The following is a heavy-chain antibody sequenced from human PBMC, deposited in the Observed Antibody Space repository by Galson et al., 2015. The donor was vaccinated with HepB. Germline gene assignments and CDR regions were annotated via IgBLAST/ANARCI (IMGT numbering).Heavy chain of an antibody. CDR3: TRDHDYGCNTAQGDAFDI. CDR2: IIPIFGRA. Sequence: SVRVSCKASGGAFSSYAISWVRQAPGQGLEWMGGIIPIFGRANYAQKLQGRVTITADESTSTSYMELSSLRAEDTAVYYCTRDHDYGCNTAQGDAFDIWGQGTMVTVSS. J-gene: IGHJ3*02. CDR1: GGAFSSYA. V-gene: IGHV1-69*13. D-gene: IGHD4-23*01.